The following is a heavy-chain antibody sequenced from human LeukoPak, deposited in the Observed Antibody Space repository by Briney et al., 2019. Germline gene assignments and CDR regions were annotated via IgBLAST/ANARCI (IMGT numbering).Heavy chain of an antibody. V-gene: IGHV3-15*07. CDR1: GVSFCNAW. J-gene: IGHJ5*02. CDR2: ILSKTSGGTT. Sequence: GGALRLSCAASGVSFCNAWMNWVCPAPGEGLEWVGRILSKTSGGTTDYATPVKGRFTISRDDSKNMLYLHMNSLQIEDTAVYYCADYYASGSYPPWGQGTLVTVSS. D-gene: IGHD3-10*01. CDR3: ADYYASGSYPP.